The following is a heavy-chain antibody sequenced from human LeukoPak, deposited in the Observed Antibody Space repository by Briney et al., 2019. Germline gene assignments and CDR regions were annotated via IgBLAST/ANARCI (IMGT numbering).Heavy chain of an antibody. CDR1: GFTFSDSA. J-gene: IGHJ4*02. Sequence: GGSLRLSCAASGFTFSDSALHWVRQASGKGLEWVGRIRSNTNNYATAYAASVKGRFTVSRDDSKNTAYLQMNSLKTEDTAVYYWTSLGSSSDFFDYWGQGTLVTVSS. CDR2: IRSNTNNYAT. D-gene: IGHD1-26*01. CDR3: TSLGSSSDFFDY. V-gene: IGHV3-73*01.